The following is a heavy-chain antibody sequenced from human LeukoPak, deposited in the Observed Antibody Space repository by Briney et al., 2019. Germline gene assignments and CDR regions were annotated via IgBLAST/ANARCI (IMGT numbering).Heavy chain of an antibody. Sequence: GGSLRLSCAASGFTFSSYAMHWVGQTPGKGLGGVAVMSSDGSKKYYADSVKGRFTISRDNSKNTLYLQMNSLRAEDTAVYYCAKKFRGTTVISGDYFDYWGQGTLVTVSS. J-gene: IGHJ4*02. CDR3: AKKFRGTTVISGDYFDY. CDR1: GFTFSSYA. CDR2: MSSDGSKK. V-gene: IGHV3-30-3*02. D-gene: IGHD4-17*01.